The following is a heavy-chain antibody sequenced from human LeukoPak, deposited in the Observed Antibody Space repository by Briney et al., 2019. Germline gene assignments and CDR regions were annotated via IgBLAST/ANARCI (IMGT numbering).Heavy chain of an antibody. D-gene: IGHD3-22*01. J-gene: IGHJ4*02. V-gene: IGHV4-38-2*02. CDR1: GYSISNSCY. CDR2: IYHTGGT. Sequence: SETLSLTCAVSGYSISNSCYWGWIRQPPGKGLEWIGSIYHTGGTYYNPSLKSRVTISIDTSKNQFSLNLSSVTAADTAVYYCARDAQTYYYDTSGYYFEYWGQGTLVTASS. CDR3: ARDAQTYYYDTSGYYFEY.